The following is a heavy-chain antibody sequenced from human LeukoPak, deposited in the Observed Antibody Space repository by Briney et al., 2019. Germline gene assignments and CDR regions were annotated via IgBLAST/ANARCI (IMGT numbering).Heavy chain of an antibody. CDR3: ARLGMVDYFDY. V-gene: IGHV3-21*01. Sequence: GGSLRLSCAASGFTFSGYSMNWVRQAPGKGLEWVSSISSSSSYIYYADSVKGRFTISRDNAKNSLYLQMNSLRAEDTAVYYCARLGMVDYFDYWGQGTLVTVSS. CDR2: ISSSSSYI. D-gene: IGHD3-3*01. CDR1: GFTFSGYS. J-gene: IGHJ4*02.